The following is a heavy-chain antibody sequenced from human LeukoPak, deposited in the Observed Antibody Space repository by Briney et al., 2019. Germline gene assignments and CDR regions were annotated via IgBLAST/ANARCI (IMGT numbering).Heavy chain of an antibody. J-gene: IGHJ4*02. CDR2: IRFDGNK. Sequence: PGGSLRLSCAASGFTFSNYGMHWVRQAPGKGLEWVAYIRFDGNKYYADSVKGRFTISRDISKNTLYVQMNSLRPEDTAVYYCAKDSSNWSFDCWGQGTLVIVTS. V-gene: IGHV3-30*02. CDR1: GFTFSNYG. D-gene: IGHD6-13*01. CDR3: AKDSSNWSFDC.